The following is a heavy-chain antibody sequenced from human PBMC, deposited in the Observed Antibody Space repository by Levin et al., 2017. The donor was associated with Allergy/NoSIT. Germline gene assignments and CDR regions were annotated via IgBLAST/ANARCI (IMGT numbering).Heavy chain of an antibody. CDR2: INHRGST. D-gene: IGHD4-11*01. V-gene: IGHV4-34*01. Sequence: GSLRLSCAVYGGSFSGYYWTWIRQPPGKRLEWIGEINHRGSTSYNPSLKSRVTISVDASKNQFSLRLPSVTAADTAIYYCARGLTTFDYWGQGALVTVSS. J-gene: IGHJ4*02. CDR1: GGSFSGYY. CDR3: ARGLTTFDY.